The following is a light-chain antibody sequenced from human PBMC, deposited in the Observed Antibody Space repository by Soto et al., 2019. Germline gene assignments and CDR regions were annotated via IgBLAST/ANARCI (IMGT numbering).Light chain of an antibody. CDR1: QFISNY. CDR3: QQSYSAST. Sequence: DIPMTQSPSSLSASVGDRVTFTCRASQFISNYLNWYQQKPGKAPKLLIYAASHLRSGVPARFSGSAAGTDFTLTSSRLQPEDFATYYCQQSYSASTFGQGTRREIK. V-gene: IGKV1-39*01. J-gene: IGKJ2*01. CDR2: AAS.